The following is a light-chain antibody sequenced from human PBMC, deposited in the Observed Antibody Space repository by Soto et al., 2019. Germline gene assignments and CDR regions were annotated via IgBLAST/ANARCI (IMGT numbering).Light chain of an antibody. CDR1: KSVSSN. CDR3: QQYDNWPPWT. CDR2: GAS. V-gene: IGKV3-15*01. Sequence: EIVMTQSQATLSASPGERATLSCRASKSVSSNLAWYQQKPGQAPTLLIYGASTSATGIPARFSGSVSGTDFTLTISSLQSEDFAIYYCQQYDNWPPWTFGQGTKVEIK. J-gene: IGKJ1*01.